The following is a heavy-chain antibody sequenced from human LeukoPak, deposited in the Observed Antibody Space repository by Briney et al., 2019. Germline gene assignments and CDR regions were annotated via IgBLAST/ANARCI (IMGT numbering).Heavy chain of an antibody. D-gene: IGHD3-22*01. J-gene: IGHJ4*02. Sequence: PGGSLRLSCAASGFTFSSSAMHWVRQAPGKGLEWVALISSDRSNIHYADSVKGRFTISRDNSKNTLYLQMNSLRAEDTAVYFCARDLDRSYFDYWGQGTLVTVSS. V-gene: IGHV3-30-3*01. CDR1: GFTFSSSA. CDR2: ISSDRSNI. CDR3: ARDLDRSYFDY.